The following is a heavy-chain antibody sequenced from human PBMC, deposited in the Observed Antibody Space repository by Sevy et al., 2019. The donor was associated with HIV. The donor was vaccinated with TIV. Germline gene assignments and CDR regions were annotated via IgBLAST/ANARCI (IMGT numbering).Heavy chain of an antibody. D-gene: IGHD5-12*01. V-gene: IGHV1-46*01. CDR2: INPSGGST. CDR1: GYTFTSYS. CDR3: AIPGFSGYDGVDQ. Sequence: ASLKVSCKASGYTFTSYSIHWVRQAPGQGLEWMGIINPSGGSTTYAQRFQGRVTLTRDKSTSTVFLELSSLRSDDTAVYYCAIPGFSGYDGVDQWGQGTLVTVSS. J-gene: IGHJ4*02.